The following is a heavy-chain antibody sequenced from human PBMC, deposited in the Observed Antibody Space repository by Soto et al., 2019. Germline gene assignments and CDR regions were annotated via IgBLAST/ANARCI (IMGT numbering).Heavy chain of an antibody. Sequence: PGGSLRLSCAASGFTFRSFTMNWVRQAPGKGLEWVSTISSNNAYIYYTDALRVRFTISRDNAKNSLHLQMNSLRSDDTAGYYCARGDVNWFDPWGQGTLVTVSS. D-gene: IGHD2-21*02. V-gene: IGHV3-21*04. CDR1: GFTFRSFT. CDR3: ARGDVNWFDP. J-gene: IGHJ5*02. CDR2: ISSNNAYI.